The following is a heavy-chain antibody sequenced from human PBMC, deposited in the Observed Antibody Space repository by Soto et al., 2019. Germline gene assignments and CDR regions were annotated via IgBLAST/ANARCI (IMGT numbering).Heavy chain of an antibody. Sequence: SETLSLSCTVSGGSISSGEYYWSWIRQPPGKGLEWIGYIYYSGSTYYNPSLKSRVTISVDTSKNQFSLKLSSVTTADTAVYYCATVGIYCSGGSCYTPGNWFDPWGQGTLVTVSS. CDR3: ATVGIYCSGGSCYTPGNWFDP. CDR2: IYYSGST. V-gene: IGHV4-30-4*01. J-gene: IGHJ5*02. D-gene: IGHD2-15*01. CDR1: GGSISSGEYY.